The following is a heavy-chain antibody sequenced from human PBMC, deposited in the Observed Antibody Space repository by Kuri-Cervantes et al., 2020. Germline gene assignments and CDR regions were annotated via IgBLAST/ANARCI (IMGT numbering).Heavy chain of an antibody. CDR2: INPSGGST. CDR3: ARGPNSILWWWG. CDR1: GGTFSSYA. V-gene: IGHV1-8*02. D-gene: IGHD2-21*01. Sequence: ASVKVSCKASGGTFSSYAISWVRQAPGQGLEWMGIINPSGGSTSYAQKFQGRVNMTRNTSISTAYMELSSLRSEDTAVYYCARGPNSILWWWGWGQGTLVTVSS. J-gene: IGHJ4*02.